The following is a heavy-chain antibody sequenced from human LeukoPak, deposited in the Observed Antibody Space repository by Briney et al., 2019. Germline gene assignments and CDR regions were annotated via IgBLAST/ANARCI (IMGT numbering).Heavy chain of an antibody. J-gene: IGHJ6*03. D-gene: IGHD6-13*01. CDR1: GFTFSIYT. Sequence: PGGSLRLSCAASGFTFSIYTMNWVRQAPGKGLEWVSYISSGSTMDYADSVKGRFTISRDNAKNSLYLQMNSLRVEDTAVYYCARDLSSPPHLVTYYYYMDVWGKGTLVTVSS. V-gene: IGHV3-48*01. CDR2: ISSGSTM. CDR3: ARDLSSPPHLVTYYYYMDV.